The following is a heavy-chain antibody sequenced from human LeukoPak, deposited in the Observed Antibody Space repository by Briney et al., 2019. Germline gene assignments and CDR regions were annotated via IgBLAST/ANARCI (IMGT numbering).Heavy chain of an antibody. CDR1: GFTFSSYS. V-gene: IGHV3-23*01. J-gene: IGHJ4*02. CDR2: ISGSGGTT. Sequence: GGSLRLSCAASGFTFSSYSMNWVRQAPGRGLEWVSAISGSGGTTYYADSVKGRFTISRDNSKNTLYLQMNSLRAEDTAVYYCAKVISMIVVVTHDYWGQGTLVTVSS. D-gene: IGHD3-22*01. CDR3: AKVISMIVVVTHDY.